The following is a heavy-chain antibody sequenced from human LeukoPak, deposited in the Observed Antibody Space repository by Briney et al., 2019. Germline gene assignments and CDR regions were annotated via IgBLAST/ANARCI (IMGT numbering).Heavy chain of an antibody. CDR1: GYIFDIYA. V-gene: IGHV7-4-1*02. J-gene: IGHJ1*01. Sequence: ASVKVSCKASGYIFDIYALIWVRQAPGQGLELMGWINTNTGNPTCAQGFPGRFVFSLDTSVSTAYLQISSLKAEDTAVYYCARDYTLTLGTTTYFQHWGQGTLVTVSS. D-gene: IGHD1-7*01. CDR2: INTNTGNP. CDR3: ARDYTLTLGTTTYFQH.